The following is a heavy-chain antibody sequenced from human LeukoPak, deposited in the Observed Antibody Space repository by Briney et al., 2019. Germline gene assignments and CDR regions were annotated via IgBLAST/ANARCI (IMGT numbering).Heavy chain of an antibody. D-gene: IGHD6-19*01. CDR3: ARDFREYSSGWYDFDC. V-gene: IGHV1-2*02. CDR1: GSTFTAYY. CDR2: INPNSGGT. Sequence: ASVKLSCSASGSTFTAYYMHWVRQAPGQGLEWMGWINPNSGGTNYAQKFQGGVTMTRDTSISTAYMELSRLRSDDTAVYYCARDFREYSSGWYDFDCGGEGCLVSV. J-gene: IGHJ4*02.